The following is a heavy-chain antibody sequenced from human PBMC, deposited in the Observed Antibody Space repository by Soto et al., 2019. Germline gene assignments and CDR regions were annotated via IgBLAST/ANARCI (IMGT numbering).Heavy chain of an antibody. D-gene: IGHD3-10*01. CDR3: ARDDELSGAVHYYYSGMDV. Sequence: QVQLVQSGAEVKKPVSSVKVSCKASGGTFSSYAISWVRQAPGQGLEWMGGIIPIFGTANYAQKFQGRVTITAAESTSTAHMELSSLRSEDTAVYYGARDDELSGAVHYYYSGMDVWGQGPTVTVSS. V-gene: IGHV1-69*01. J-gene: IGHJ6*01. CDR1: GGTFSSYA. CDR2: IIPIFGTA.